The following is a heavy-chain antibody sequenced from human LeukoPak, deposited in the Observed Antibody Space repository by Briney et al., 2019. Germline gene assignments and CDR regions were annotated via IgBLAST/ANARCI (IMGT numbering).Heavy chain of an antibody. Sequence: ASVKVSCKASGYTFTGYYMHWVRQAPGQGLEWMGWINPSSGGTNYAQKFQGRVTMTRNTSISTAYMELSSLRSEDTAVYYCARGSWVATNLPDWGQGTLVTVSS. D-gene: IGHD5-12*01. CDR1: GYTFTGYY. V-gene: IGHV1-2*02. CDR3: ARGSWVATNLPD. J-gene: IGHJ4*02. CDR2: INPSSGGT.